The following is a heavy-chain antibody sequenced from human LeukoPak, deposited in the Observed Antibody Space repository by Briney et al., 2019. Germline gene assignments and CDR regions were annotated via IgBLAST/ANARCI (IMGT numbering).Heavy chain of an antibody. J-gene: IGHJ5*02. V-gene: IGHV1-8*01. CDR1: GYTFTSYD. CDR2: MNPNSGNT. D-gene: IGHD1-26*01. Sequence: SVKVSCKASGYTFTSYDINWLRQASGQGVEWMGWMNPNSGNTGYAQKFQGRVTMTRNPSISTAYLELSSMRSEDPAVYYCARGLAVGAQRGWFAPWGQGTLVTVSS. CDR3: ARGLAVGAQRGWFAP.